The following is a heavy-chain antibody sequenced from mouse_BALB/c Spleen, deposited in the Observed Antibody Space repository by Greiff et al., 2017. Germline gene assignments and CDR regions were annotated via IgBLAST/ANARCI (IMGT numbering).Heavy chain of an antibody. V-gene: IGHV1-7*01. CDR2: INPSTGYT. D-gene: IGHD1-1*01. J-gene: IGHJ2*01. CDR1: GYTFTSYW. Sequence: QVQLKQSGAELAKPGASVKMSCKASGYTFTSYWMHWVKQRPGQGLEWIGYINPSTGYTEYNQKFKDKATLTADKSSSTAYMQLSSLTSEDSAVYYCARRAVAFYYFDYWGQGTTLTVSS. CDR3: ARRAVAFYYFDY.